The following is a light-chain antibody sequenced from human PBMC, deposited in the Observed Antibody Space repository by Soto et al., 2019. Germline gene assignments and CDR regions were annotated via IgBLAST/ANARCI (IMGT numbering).Light chain of an antibody. Sequence: QSALTQPPSASGSRGQSVTISCTGTSSDVGGYNYVSWYQQHPGTAPKLMIYEVSKRPSGVPDRFSGSKSGNTASLTVSGLQPEDEADYYCSSYAGSNNLGVFGGGTKVTVL. CDR3: SSYAGSNNLGV. CDR1: SSDVGGYNY. CDR2: EVS. V-gene: IGLV2-8*01. J-gene: IGLJ3*02.